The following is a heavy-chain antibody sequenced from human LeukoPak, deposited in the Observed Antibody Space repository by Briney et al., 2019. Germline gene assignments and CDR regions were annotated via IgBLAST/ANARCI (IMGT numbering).Heavy chain of an antibody. Sequence: GGSLRLSCAASGFTFSDYHMTWIRQAPGKGLEYVSFIYTTASRIDYADSVKGRFTISRDNSRNTLYLQMNSLRPEDTAVYYCARESGYTYGAWGQGTLVTVSS. CDR2: IYTTASRI. CDR3: ARESGYTYGA. V-gene: IGHV3-11*04. J-gene: IGHJ4*02. D-gene: IGHD6-13*01. CDR1: GFTFSDYH.